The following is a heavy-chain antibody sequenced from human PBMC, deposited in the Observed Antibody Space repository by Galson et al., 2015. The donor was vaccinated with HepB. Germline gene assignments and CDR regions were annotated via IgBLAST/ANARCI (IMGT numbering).Heavy chain of an antibody. CDR1: GVTFISSW. V-gene: IGHV3-74*01. CDR2: INIDGSST. Sequence: YLRLSCAAAGVTFISSWMHWGRRPPGNGLVGVSRINIDGSSTSYADSVKGRFTISRDNAKNTLYLQMNSLRAEDTAVYYCACPSYSSSLDAFDIWGQGTLVTVSS. D-gene: IGHD6-13*01. J-gene: IGHJ3*02. CDR3: ACPSYSSSLDAFDI.